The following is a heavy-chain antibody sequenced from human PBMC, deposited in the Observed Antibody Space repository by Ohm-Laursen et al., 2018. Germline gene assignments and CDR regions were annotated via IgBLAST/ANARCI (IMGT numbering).Heavy chain of an antibody. CDR3: ATSPSYGDYVGGSYYYGMDV. J-gene: IGHJ6*02. CDR2: FDPEDGET. Sequence: SVKVSCKVSGYTLTELSMHWVRQAPGKGLEWMGGFDPEDGETIYAQKFQGRVTMTEDTSTDTAYMELSSLRSEDTAVYYCATSPSYGDYVGGSYYYGMDVWGQGTTVTVSS. V-gene: IGHV1-24*01. D-gene: IGHD4-17*01. CDR1: GYTLTELS.